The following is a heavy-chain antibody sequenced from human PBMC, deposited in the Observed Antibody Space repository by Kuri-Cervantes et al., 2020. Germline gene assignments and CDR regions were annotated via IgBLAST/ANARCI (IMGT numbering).Heavy chain of an antibody. D-gene: IGHD6-13*01. CDR1: GYTFTSYA. Sequence: ASVKVSCKASGYTFTSYAMHWVRQAPGQRLEWMGWINAGNGNTKYSQKFQGRVTMTRNTSISTAYMELSSLRSEDTAVYYCARVRARAAAGTEYDYWGQGTLVTVSS. CDR2: INAGNGNT. CDR3: ARVRARAAAGTEYDY. V-gene: IGHV1-3*01. J-gene: IGHJ4*02.